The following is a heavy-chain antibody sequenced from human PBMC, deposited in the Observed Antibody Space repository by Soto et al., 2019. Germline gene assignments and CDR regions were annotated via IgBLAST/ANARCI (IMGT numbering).Heavy chain of an antibody. CDR1: GGTFSSYT. J-gene: IGHJ5*02. CDR3: ARDRIAAAGTWFDP. V-gene: IGHV1-69*08. D-gene: IGHD6-13*01. CDR2: IIPILGIA. Sequence: QVQLVQSGAEVKKPGSSVKVSCKASGGTFSSYTISWVRQAPGQGLEWMGRIIPILGIANYAQKFQGRVTXXAXKFXSTAYMELSSLRSEDTAVYYCARDRIAAAGTWFDPWGQGTLVTVSS.